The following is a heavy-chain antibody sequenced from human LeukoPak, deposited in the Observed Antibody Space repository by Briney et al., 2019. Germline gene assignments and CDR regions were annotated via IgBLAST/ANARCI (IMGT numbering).Heavy chain of an antibody. CDR1: GYTFTSYY. Sequence: ASVKVSCKASGYTFTSYYMHWVRQAPGQGLEWMGIINPSSGSTTYAQKFQGRVTMTRDTSTSTVYMELSSLRSEDTAVYYCARDLNSFLMPEGQRWQQFSENTSDYWGQGTLVTVSS. CDR3: ARDLNSFLMPEGQRWQQFSENTSDY. CDR2: INPSSGST. V-gene: IGHV1-46*01. D-gene: IGHD5-24*01. J-gene: IGHJ4*02.